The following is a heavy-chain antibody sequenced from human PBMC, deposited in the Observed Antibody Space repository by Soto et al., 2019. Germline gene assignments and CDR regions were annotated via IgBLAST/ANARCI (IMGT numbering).Heavy chain of an antibody. CDR3: AKGSEFSNSYTLDFDF. D-gene: IGHD6-6*01. CDR2: ISGNGGST. CDR1: GFTFSSYA. V-gene: IGHV3-23*01. Sequence: VSLRLSCAASGFTFSSYAMSWVRQAPGRGLEWVSIISGNGGSTYYAASVKGRFTISRDNTKNTLYLQMDSLTAEDTAVYYCAKGSEFSNSYTLDFDFWGQGALVTVS. J-gene: IGHJ4*02.